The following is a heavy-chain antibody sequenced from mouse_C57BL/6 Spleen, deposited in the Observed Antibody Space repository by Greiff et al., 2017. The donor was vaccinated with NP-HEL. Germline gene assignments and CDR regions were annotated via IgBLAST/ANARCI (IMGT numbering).Heavy chain of an antibody. D-gene: IGHD1-1*01. CDR1: GYTFTSYW. CDR2: IHPSDSDT. Sequence: VQLQQPGAELVKPGASVKVSCKASGYTFTSYWMHWVKQRPGQGLEWIGRIHPSDSDTNYNQKFKGKATLTVDKSSSTAYMQLSSLTSEDSAVYYCARGIYYYGSRAYYYAMDYWGQGTSVTVSS. V-gene: IGHV1-74*01. J-gene: IGHJ4*01. CDR3: ARGIYYYGSRAYYYAMDY.